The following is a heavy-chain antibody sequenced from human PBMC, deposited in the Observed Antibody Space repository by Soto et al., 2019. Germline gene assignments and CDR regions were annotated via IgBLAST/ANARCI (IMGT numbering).Heavy chain of an antibody. D-gene: IGHD1-26*01. V-gene: IGHV1-18*01. CDR3: AGDGRELLDGMDV. Sequence: QVQLVQSGAEVKMPGASVKVSCKASGYTFTSYGISWVRQAPGQGLEWMGWISAYNGNTKHSQKLQGRVTMTTDTSTGTASRELRSPRYDATDVYYCAGDGRELLDGMDVWGQGTTVTVSS. J-gene: IGHJ6*02. CDR2: ISAYNGNT. CDR1: GYTFTSYG.